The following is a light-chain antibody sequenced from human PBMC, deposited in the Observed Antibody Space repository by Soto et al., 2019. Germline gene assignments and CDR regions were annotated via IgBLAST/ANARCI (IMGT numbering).Light chain of an antibody. Sequence: DIPMTQSPSSLSASVGDRVTITCRASQGIRDDLGWYQQKPGKAPKRLIYAASTLQSGVPSRFSGSRSGTAFTLTISSLQPEDFATYACLHHHSYLALTFGGGTKVETK. CDR1: QGIRDD. CDR3: LHHHSYLALT. J-gene: IGKJ4*01. CDR2: AAS. V-gene: IGKV1-17*01.